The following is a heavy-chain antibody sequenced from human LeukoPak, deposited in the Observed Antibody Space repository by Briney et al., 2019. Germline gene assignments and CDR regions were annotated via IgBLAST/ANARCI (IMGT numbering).Heavy chain of an antibody. CDR2: IYGSGIT. CDR1: GGSIISNY. Sequence: SETLSLTCTVYGGSIISNYWSWIRQSAGTGLEWIGRIYGSGITDYNPSLNSRVTMSLDTSRKQFSLRLTSVTAADTAVYYCARLKFYDSTGYSPGYYMDVWGKGTTVSVFS. CDR3: ARLKFYDSTGYSPGYYMDV. J-gene: IGHJ6*03. V-gene: IGHV4-4*07. D-gene: IGHD3-22*01.